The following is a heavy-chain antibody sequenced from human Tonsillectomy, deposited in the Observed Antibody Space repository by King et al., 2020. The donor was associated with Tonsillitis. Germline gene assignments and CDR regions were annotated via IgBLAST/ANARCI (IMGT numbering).Heavy chain of an antibody. CDR2: IRTYNGNT. V-gene: IGHV1-18*04. CDR1: GYSFTSYG. J-gene: IGHJ3*02. D-gene: IGHD1-26*01. CDR3: ASDIIVGVLTGKAFAI. Sequence: QLVQSGAEVKKPGASVKVSCKASGYSFTSYGISWVRQAPGQGLEWMGWIRTYNGNTNYAQKVQGRVTMTTDTSTSTAYMELRSLRSDDTAVYYCASDIIVGVLTGKAFAIWGQGTMVTVPS.